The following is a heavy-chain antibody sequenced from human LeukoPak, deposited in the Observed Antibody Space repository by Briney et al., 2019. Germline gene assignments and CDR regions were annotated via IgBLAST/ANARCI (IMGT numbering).Heavy chain of an antibody. D-gene: IGHD6-19*01. CDR2: ISSSGRSI. J-gene: IGHJ4*02. Sequence: GGSLRLSCAASGFTFSSYDMNWVRQAPGKGLEWVSYISSSGRSIYYADSVKGRFTISRDNAKNSLYLQMNSLRAEDTAVYYCARDDSAWYAYWGPGTLVTVSS. CDR1: GFTFSSYD. CDR3: ARDDSAWYAY. V-gene: IGHV3-48*03.